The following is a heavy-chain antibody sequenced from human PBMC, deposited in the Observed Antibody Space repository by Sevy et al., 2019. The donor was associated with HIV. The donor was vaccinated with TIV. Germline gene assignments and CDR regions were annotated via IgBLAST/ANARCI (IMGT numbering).Heavy chain of an antibody. Sequence: GGSLRLSCTASGFTFGDYAMSWFRQAPGKGLEWVGFIRSKAYGGTTEYAGSVKGRFTISRDDSKSIAYLQMNSLKTEDTAVYYCTNVLRYFDWLPAFDYWGQGTLVTVSS. V-gene: IGHV3-49*03. D-gene: IGHD3-9*01. J-gene: IGHJ4*02. CDR2: IRSKAYGGTT. CDR3: TNVLRYFDWLPAFDY. CDR1: GFTFGDYA.